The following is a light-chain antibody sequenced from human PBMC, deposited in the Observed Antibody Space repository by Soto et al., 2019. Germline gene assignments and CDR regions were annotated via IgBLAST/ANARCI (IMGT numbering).Light chain of an antibody. Sequence: EIVLTQSPVTLSLPPGERATLSCRASQSVSSYLAWYQQKPGQAPRLLIYDASNRATGIPARFSGSGSGTDFTLTISSLEPEDFAVYYCQQRSNWQVTFGQGTRLEIK. CDR3: QQRSNWQVT. CDR1: QSVSSY. V-gene: IGKV3-11*01. CDR2: DAS. J-gene: IGKJ5*01.